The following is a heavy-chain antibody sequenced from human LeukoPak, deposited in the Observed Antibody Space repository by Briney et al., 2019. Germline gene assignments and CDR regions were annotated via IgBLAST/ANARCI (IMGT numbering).Heavy chain of an antibody. Sequence: SETLSLTCTVSGASISSSSYYWSWIRQPPGKGLEWIGSISYSGSTYYNPSLKSRVTIFVDTSKNQFSLKLSSVTAADTAAYYCARQNNGWRYYYYYMDVWGKGTTVTVSS. CDR2: ISYSGST. D-gene: IGHD6-19*01. V-gene: IGHV4-39*01. CDR3: ARQNNGWRYYYYYMDV. CDR1: GASISSSSYY. J-gene: IGHJ6*03.